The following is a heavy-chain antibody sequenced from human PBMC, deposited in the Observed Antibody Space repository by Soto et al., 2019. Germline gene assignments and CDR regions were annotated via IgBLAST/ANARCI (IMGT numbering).Heavy chain of an antibody. CDR2: IIPIFGTA. Sequence: SVKVSCKASGGTVSSYAISCVRQAPGQVLEWMGGIIPIFGTANYAQKFQGRVTITADESTSTAYMELSSLRSEDTAVYYCASHGYYDFWSGYYEYWFDPWGQGTLVTSPQ. D-gene: IGHD3-3*01. CDR3: ASHGYYDFWSGYYEYWFDP. J-gene: IGHJ5*02. CDR1: GGTVSSYA. V-gene: IGHV1-69*13.